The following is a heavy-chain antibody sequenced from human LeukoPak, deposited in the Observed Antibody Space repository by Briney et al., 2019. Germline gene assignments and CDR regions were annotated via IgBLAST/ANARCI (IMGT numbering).Heavy chain of an antibody. D-gene: IGHD5-12*01. J-gene: IGHJ4*02. V-gene: IGHV3-30*02. CDR3: MVVATEGDY. CDR1: GFTFSSYG. Sequence: PGGSLRLSCAASGFTFSSYGINWVRQAPGKGLEWVSFIRYDGSNIYYADSVKGRFTISRDNSKNTLYLQMNSLRAEDTAVYYCMVVATEGDYWGQGTLVTVSS. CDR2: IRYDGSNI.